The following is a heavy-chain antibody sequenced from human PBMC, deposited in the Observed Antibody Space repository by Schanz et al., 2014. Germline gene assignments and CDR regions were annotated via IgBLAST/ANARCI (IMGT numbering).Heavy chain of an antibody. CDR1: GFTFSTYA. CDR3: ARDPSDGDYEYYFDY. CDR2: ISGSGGST. V-gene: IGHV3-23*04. J-gene: IGHJ4*02. Sequence: VQLVDSGGGLVQPGGSLRLSCAASGFTFSTYAMSWVRQAPGKGLEWVSAISGSGGSTYYADSVKGRFTISRDNSKNTLYLQMNSLRAEDTAVYYCARDPSDGDYEYYFDYWGQGTLXTVSS. D-gene: IGHD3-22*01.